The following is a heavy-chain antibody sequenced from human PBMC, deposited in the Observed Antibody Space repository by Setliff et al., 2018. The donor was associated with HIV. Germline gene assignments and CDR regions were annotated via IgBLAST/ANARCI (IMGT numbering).Heavy chain of an antibody. CDR3: ARGHYDFWSSYMDV. CDR2: VNHSGGA. D-gene: IGHD3-3*01. V-gene: IGHV4-34*01. CDR1: RGSFSGYY. Sequence: SETLSLTCVVYRGSFSGYYWSWIRQPPGKGLQWCGEVNHSGGANYNPSLKSRVSISVDTSKRQFHLNVTSVTAADTAVYYCARGHYDFWSSYMDVWGKGTTVTVSS. J-gene: IGHJ6*03.